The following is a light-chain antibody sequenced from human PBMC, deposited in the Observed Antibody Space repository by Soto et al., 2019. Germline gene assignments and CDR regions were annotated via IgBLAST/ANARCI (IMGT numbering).Light chain of an antibody. Sequence: VLTQSPGTLSLSPVERATLSCRASQTVNSNYLAWYQQKPGQAPRLLIYGASSRATGIPDRFSGSGSGTDFTLTISRLEPEDFAVYYCQQYGSSVSYTFGQGTKLEIK. CDR1: QTVNSNY. J-gene: IGKJ2*01. V-gene: IGKV3-20*01. CDR2: GAS. CDR3: QQYGSSVSYT.